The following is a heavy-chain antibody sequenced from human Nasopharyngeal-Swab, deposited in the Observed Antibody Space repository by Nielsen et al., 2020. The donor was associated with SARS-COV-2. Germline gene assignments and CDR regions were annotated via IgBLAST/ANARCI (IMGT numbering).Heavy chain of an antibody. CDR1: GFTFSSYA. J-gene: IGHJ4*02. CDR3: AKDLQGCSGSYFN. Sequence: GESLKISCAASGFTFSSYAMSWVRQAPGKGLEWVSAISGSGGSTYYADSVKGRFTISRDNSKNTLYLQMNSLRAEDTAVYYCAKDLQGCSGSYFNWGQGTLVTVSS. D-gene: IGHD1-26*01. CDR2: ISGSGGST. V-gene: IGHV3-23*01.